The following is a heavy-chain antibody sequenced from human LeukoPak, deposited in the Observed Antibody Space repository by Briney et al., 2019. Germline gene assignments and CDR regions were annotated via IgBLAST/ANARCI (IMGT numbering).Heavy chain of an antibody. CDR3: ARGPPSYYDYVWGSYRSDAFDI. CDR2: VNESGGT. Sequence: PSETLSLTCAVYIDSFSNYHWNWIRQTPAKGMEWIGEVNESGGTNISPSLRSRVILSVDTSKTQFSLKLNSVTAADTAVYYCARGPPSYYDYVWGSYRSDAFDIWGQGTMVTVSS. CDR1: IDSFSNYH. V-gene: IGHV4-34*01. D-gene: IGHD3-16*02. J-gene: IGHJ3*02.